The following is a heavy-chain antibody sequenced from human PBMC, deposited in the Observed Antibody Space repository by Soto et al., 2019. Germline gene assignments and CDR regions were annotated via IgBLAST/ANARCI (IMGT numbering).Heavy chain of an antibody. CDR2: IYYSGST. Sequence: PSETLSLTCTVSGGSISSGDYYWSWIRQPPGKGLEWIGYIYYSGSTYYNPSLKSRVTISVDTSKNQFSLKLSSVTAADTAVYYCARDPPGNGVDVWGQGTTVTVSS. CDR3: ARDPPGNGVDV. CDR1: GGSISSGDYY. V-gene: IGHV4-30-4*01. J-gene: IGHJ6*02.